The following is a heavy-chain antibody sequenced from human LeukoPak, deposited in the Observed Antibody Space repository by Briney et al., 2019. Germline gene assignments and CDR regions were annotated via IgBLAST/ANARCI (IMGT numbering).Heavy chain of an antibody. CDR2: IYYSGST. CDR3: ARVRSPLTVDY. V-gene: IGHV4-59*01. D-gene: IGHD1-26*01. Sequence: SETLSLTCTVSGGSIGGYYWTWIRQPLGKGLEWIGNIYYSGSTNYSPSLKSRVTISVDTSKNQFSLKLSSVTAADTAVYYCARVRSPLTVDYWGQGTLVSVSS. CDR1: GGSIGGYY. J-gene: IGHJ4*02.